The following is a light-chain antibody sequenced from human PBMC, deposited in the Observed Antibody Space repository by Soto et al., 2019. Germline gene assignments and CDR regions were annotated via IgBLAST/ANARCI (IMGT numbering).Light chain of an antibody. J-gene: IGKJ1*01. CDR3: QHYNAFPWP. CDR1: QSIRNW. Sequence: DNQMTQSPSTLSASVGDRVTITCRASQSIRNWLAWYQDKPGKAPKLLIYGASSLESGVLSRFSGSGSGTEFTLTIGGLQPDDFATYYCQHYNAFPWPFGQGTKVEIK. CDR2: GAS. V-gene: IGKV1-5*01.